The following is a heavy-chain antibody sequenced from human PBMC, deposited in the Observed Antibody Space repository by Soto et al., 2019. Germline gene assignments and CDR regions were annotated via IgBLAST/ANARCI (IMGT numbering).Heavy chain of an antibody. CDR3: TRDRSGANVQY. Sequence: QVQLVQSGAEVREPGASVKVSCKPSGATFSGNFFHWVRQAPGQGLERMGWINPYNGDTNYAQKFQDRVTMTRDTSISTAYMDLSRLISDDTAVYFCTRDRSGANVQYWGQGTLVTVSS. V-gene: IGHV1-2*02. D-gene: IGHD3-10*01. CDR1: GATFSGNF. CDR2: INPYNGDT. J-gene: IGHJ4*02.